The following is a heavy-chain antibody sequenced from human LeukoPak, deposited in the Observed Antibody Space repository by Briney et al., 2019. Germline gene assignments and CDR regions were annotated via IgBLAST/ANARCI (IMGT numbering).Heavy chain of an antibody. Sequence: GRSLRLSCAASGFTFSGYGMHWVRQAPGKGLEWVAVISYDGSNKYYADSVKGRFTISRGNSKNTLYLQMNSLRAEDTAVYYCAKGYSYGYGNDYWGQGTLVTVSS. CDR2: ISYDGSNK. CDR3: AKGYSYGYGNDY. D-gene: IGHD5-18*01. CDR1: GFTFSGYG. J-gene: IGHJ4*02. V-gene: IGHV3-30*18.